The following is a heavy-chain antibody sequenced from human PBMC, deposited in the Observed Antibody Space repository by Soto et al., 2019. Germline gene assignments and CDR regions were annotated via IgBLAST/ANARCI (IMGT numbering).Heavy chain of an antibody. CDR2: ISADNGNT. V-gene: IGHV1-18*01. Sequence: QVQLVQSGAEVKKPGASVKVSCTASGYMFSSYGISWVRQAPGQGLEWMGWISADNGNTDYTQKFQGRVTMTTDTSKSTACMDRRSLRSDDTAVYYCVRGSSDDAFDIWGQGTMVTVSS. CDR1: GYMFSSYG. CDR3: VRGSSDDAFDI. D-gene: IGHD1-26*01. J-gene: IGHJ3*02.